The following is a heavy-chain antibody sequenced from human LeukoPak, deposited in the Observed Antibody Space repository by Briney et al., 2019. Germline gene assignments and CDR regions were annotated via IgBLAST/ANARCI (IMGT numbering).Heavy chain of an antibody. CDR1: GYSISSGYY. CDR2: IYHSGST. CDR3: ARGWAVGATRGSLDY. Sequence: PSETPSLTCAVSGYSISSGYYWGWIRQPPGKGLEWIGSIYHSGSTYYNPSLKSRVTISVDTSKNQFSLKLSSVTAADTAVYYCARGWAVGATRGSLDYWGQGTLVTVSS. J-gene: IGHJ4*02. V-gene: IGHV4-38-2*01. D-gene: IGHD1-26*01.